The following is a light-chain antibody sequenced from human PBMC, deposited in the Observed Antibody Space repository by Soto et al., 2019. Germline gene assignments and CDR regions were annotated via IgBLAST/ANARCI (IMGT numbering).Light chain of an antibody. J-gene: IGKJ3*01. Sequence: DLQMTQSPASLSASVGDRVTITCRASQSISNYLNWYQQKPGKAPNLLIYAASSLQSGVPSRFSGSGSGTDFNLTISSLQPEDFATYSCQQFFTTLFTFGPGTNVDIK. V-gene: IGKV1-39*01. CDR3: QQFFTTLFT. CDR1: QSISNY. CDR2: AAS.